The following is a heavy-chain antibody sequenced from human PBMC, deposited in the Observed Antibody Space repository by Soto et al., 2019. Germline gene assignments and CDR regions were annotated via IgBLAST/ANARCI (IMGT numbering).Heavy chain of an antibody. Sequence: EVQLVESGGGLVQPGGSLRLSCAASGFTFSSYWMHWVRQAPGKGLVWVSRINSDGSSTSYADSVKCRFTISSDNAKNTLYLQMNSLRAEDTAVYYCARTITIFGAIWFDPWGQGTLVTVSS. V-gene: IGHV3-74*01. CDR1: GFTFSSYW. J-gene: IGHJ5*02. CDR2: INSDGSST. D-gene: IGHD3-3*01. CDR3: ARTITIFGAIWFDP.